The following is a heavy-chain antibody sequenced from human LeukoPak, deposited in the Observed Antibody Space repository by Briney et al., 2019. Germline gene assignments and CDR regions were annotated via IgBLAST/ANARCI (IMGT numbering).Heavy chain of an antibody. D-gene: IGHD6-6*01. CDR3: ARGRGVYASSSTTFDY. CDR2: ISPYNGNR. CDR1: GYTFTKYG. V-gene: IGHV1-18*01. J-gene: IGHJ4*02. Sequence: SGKVSCKASGYTFTKYGITWVRQAPGQGLEWMGWISPYNGNRNYAQKLQDRVTMTTDTSTSTAYMELRSLRSDDTAVYYCARGRGVYASSSTTFDYWGQGTLVTVSS.